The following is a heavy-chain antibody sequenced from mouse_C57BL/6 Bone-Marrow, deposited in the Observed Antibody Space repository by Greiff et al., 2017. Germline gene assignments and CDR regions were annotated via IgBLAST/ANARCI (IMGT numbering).Heavy chain of an antibody. D-gene: IGHD2-5*01. V-gene: IGHV1-85*01. Sequence: VKLMESGPELVKPGASVKLSCKASGYTFTSYAINWVKQRPGPGLEWIGWIYPSDGSTKYNEKFKGKATLTVDTASSTAYMELHSLTSADSAVYFCARKVEYSNYVWFAYWGQGTLVTVSA. CDR2: IYPSDGST. CDR1: GYTFTSYA. J-gene: IGHJ3*01. CDR3: ARKVEYSNYVWFAY.